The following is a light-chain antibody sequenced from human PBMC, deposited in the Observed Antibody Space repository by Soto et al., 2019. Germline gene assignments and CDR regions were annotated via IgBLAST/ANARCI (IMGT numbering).Light chain of an antibody. Sequence: QTVVTQEPSLTVSPGGTVTLTCASSTGAVTSGYYPNWFQQKPGRAPRALIYNTSNKHSWTPARFSGSLLGGKAALTLSGVQPEDEAEYFCLLYYGAAGVFGGGTKLTVL. J-gene: IGLJ2*01. V-gene: IGLV7-43*01. CDR3: LLYYGAAGV. CDR1: TGAVTSGYY. CDR2: NTS.